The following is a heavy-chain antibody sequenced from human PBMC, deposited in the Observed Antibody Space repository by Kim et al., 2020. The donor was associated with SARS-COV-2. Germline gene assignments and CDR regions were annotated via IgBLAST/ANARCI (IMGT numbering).Heavy chain of an antibody. CDR3: AKDTLRGELRFLEWYYFDY. Sequence: GGSLRLSCAASGFTFDDYAMHWVRQAPGKGLEWVSLISGDGGSTYYADSVKGRFTISRDNSKNSLYLQMNSLRTEDTALYYCAKDTLRGELRFLEWYYFDYWGQGTLVTVSS. CDR2: ISGDGGST. D-gene: IGHD3-3*01. CDR1: GFTFDDYA. V-gene: IGHV3-43*02. J-gene: IGHJ4*02.